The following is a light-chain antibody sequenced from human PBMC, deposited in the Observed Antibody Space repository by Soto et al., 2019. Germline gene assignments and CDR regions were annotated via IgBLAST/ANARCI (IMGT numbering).Light chain of an antibody. J-gene: IGKJ1*01. CDR2: DAT. CDR1: QSISSW. CDR3: QQYNSFSLWT. V-gene: IGKV1-5*01. Sequence: DIQMTQSPSTLSASVGDRVTITCRASQSISSWLAWYQQKPGKAPKLLIYDATSLESGVPSRFSASGTGTGFTVTICSLQPDDFATYYCQQYNSFSLWTFCHGTKVEIK.